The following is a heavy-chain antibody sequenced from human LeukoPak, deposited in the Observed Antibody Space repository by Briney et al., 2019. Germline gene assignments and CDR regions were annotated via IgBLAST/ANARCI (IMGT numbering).Heavy chain of an antibody. CDR3: ARVVGLRRGMDV. CDR1: GFTFSSYA. D-gene: IGHD5-12*01. Sequence: PGGSLRLSCAASGFTFSSYAMSWVRQAPGKGLEWVSGITGSGGSTYYADSVKGRFTISRDNSKNTLYLQMNSLRAEDTAVYYCARVVGLRRGMDVWGQGTTVTVSS. V-gene: IGHV3-23*01. CDR2: ITGSGGST. J-gene: IGHJ6*02.